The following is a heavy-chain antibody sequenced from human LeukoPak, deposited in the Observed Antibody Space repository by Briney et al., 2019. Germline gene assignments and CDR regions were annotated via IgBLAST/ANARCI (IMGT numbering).Heavy chain of an antibody. D-gene: IGHD3-3*01. Sequence: SETLSLTCAVSGGSISSGGYSWSWIRQPPGKGLEWIGYIYHSGSTYYNPSLKSRVTISVDRSKNQFSLKLSSVTAADTAVYYCARGPYSIFGDYWGQGTLVTVSS. CDR2: IYHSGST. CDR1: GGSISSGGYS. V-gene: IGHV4-30-2*01. J-gene: IGHJ4*02. CDR3: ARGPYSIFGDY.